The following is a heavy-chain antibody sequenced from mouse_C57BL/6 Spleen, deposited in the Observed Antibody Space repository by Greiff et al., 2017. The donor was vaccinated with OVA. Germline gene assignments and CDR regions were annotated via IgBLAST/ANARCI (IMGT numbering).Heavy chain of an antibody. CDR1: GYTFTSYW. D-gene: IGHD1-1*01. J-gene: IGHJ2*01. CDR3: TRTNYYGSSYSYYFDY. V-gene: IGHV1-5*01. Sequence: EVQLQQSGTVLARPGASVKMSCKTSGYTFTSYWMHWVKQRPGQGLEWIGAIYPGNSDTSYNQKFKGKAKLTAVTSASTAYMELSSLTNEDSAVYYCTRTNYYGSSYSYYFDYWGQGTTLTVSS. CDR2: IYPGNSDT.